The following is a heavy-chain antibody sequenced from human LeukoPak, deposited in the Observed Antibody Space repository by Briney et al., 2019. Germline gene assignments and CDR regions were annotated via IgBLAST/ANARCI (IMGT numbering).Heavy chain of an antibody. CDR2: ISGSGGNT. D-gene: IGHD6-13*01. CDR3: ARHSRGRWYVFDY. J-gene: IGHJ4*02. CDR1: GCTFSSYA. Sequence: GGSLRLSCAASGCTFSSYAMSWARQAPGKGLEWFSGISGSGGNTYYADSVKGRFTIPRDNSNNTLYLQMNSLRAEDTAVYYCARHSRGRWYVFDYWGQGTLVTVSS. V-gene: IGHV3-23*01.